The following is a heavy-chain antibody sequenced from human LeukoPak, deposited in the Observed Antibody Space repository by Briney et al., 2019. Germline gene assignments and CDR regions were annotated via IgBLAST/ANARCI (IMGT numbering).Heavy chain of an antibody. CDR2: IKQDGSEK. CDR3: ARGSYYYDSSGYFDY. V-gene: IGHV3-7*01. CDR1: GFTFSSYW. Sequence: GSLRLSCAASGFTFSSYWMSWVRQAPGKGLEWVVNIKQDGSEKYYVDSVKGRFTISRDNAKNSLYPQMNSLRAEDTAVYYCARGSYYYDSSGYFDYWGQGTLVTVSS. J-gene: IGHJ4*02. D-gene: IGHD3-22*01.